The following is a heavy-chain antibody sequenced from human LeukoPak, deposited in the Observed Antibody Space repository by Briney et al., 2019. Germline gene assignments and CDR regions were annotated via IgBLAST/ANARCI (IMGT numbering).Heavy chain of an antibody. CDR2: IWYDGSNK. CDR1: GFTVSSYG. Sequence: PGGSLRLSCAASGFTVSSYGMHWVRQAPGKGLEWVAVIWYDGSNKYYADSVKGRFTISRDNSKNTLYLQMNSLRAEDTAVYYCARDFYGSGSSSHYFDYWGQGTLVTVSS. D-gene: IGHD3-10*01. V-gene: IGHV3-33*01. J-gene: IGHJ4*02. CDR3: ARDFYGSGSSSHYFDY.